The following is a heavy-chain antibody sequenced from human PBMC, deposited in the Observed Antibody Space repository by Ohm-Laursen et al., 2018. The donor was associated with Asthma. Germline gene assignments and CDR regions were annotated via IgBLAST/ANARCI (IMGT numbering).Heavy chain of an antibody. D-gene: IGHD5-24*01. CDR3: ASGRDGYNSWDY. CDR2: MNPNSGNT. J-gene: IGHJ4*02. V-gene: IGHV1-8*01. CDR1: GYTFTSYD. Sequence: GASVKVSCKASGYTFTSYDINWVRQATGQGLEWMGWMNPNSGNTGYAQKFQGRVTMTRNTSISTAYMELSSLRSEDTAVYYCASGRDGYNSWDYWGQGTLVTVSS.